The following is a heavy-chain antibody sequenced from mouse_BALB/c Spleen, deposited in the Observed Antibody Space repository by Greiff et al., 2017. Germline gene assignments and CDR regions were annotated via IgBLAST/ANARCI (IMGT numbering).Heavy chain of an antibody. D-gene: IGHD2-4*01. V-gene: IGHV2-6-7*01. CDR3: ARGGGLRRNYYAMDY. J-gene: IGHJ4*01. CDR1: GFSLTGYG. Sequence: QVQLKESGPGLVAPSQSLSITCTVSGFSLTGYGVNWVRQPPGKGLEWLGMIWGDGSTDYNSALKSRLSISKDNSKSQVFLKMNSLQTDDTARYYCARGGGLRRNYYAMDYWGQGTSVTVSS. CDR2: IWGDGST.